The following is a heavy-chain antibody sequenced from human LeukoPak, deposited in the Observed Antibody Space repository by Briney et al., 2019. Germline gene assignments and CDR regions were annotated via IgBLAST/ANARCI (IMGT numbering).Heavy chain of an antibody. J-gene: IGHJ4*02. CDR1: GGTFSNYA. V-gene: IGHV1-69*05. D-gene: IGHD6-13*01. CDR3: ARGAAWAAAGTN. CDR2: IIPIFGTA. Sequence: SVEVSCKASGGTFSNYAISWVRQAPGQGLEWMGRIIPIFGTANYAQKFQGRVTITTDESTSTAYMELSSLRSEDTAVYYCARGAAWAAAGTNWGQGTLVTVSS.